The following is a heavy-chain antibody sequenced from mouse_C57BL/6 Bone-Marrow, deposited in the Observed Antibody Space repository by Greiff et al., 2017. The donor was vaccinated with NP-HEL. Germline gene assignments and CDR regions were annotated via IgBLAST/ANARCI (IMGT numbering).Heavy chain of an antibody. CDR1: GFTFSSYA. CDR3: ARDPYSSGYVVLFAY. D-gene: IGHD3-2*02. V-gene: IGHV5-4*01. J-gene: IGHJ3*01. Sequence: EVKLVESGGGLVKPGGSLKLSCAASGFTFSSYAMSWVRQTPEKRLEWVATISDGGSYTYYPDNVKGRFTISRDNAKNNLYLQMSHLKSEDTAMYYCARDPYSSGYVVLFAYWGQGTLVTVSA. CDR2: ISDGGSYT.